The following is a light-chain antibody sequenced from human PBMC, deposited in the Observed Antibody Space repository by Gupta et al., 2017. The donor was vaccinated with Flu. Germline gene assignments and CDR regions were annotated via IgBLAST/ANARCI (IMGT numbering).Light chain of an antibody. CDR2: HDS. CDR1: KLGDKY. Sequence: PGQTASITCSGDKLGDKYASWYQQKPGQSPVMVIYHDSKRPSGIPERFSCSNSGNTATLTISGTQAMDEADYYCQAWDTSTWVFGGGTKLTVL. V-gene: IGLV3-1*01. CDR3: QAWDTSTWV. J-gene: IGLJ2*01.